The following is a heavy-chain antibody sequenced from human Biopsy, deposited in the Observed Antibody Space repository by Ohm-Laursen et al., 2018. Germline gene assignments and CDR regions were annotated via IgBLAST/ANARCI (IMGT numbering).Heavy chain of an antibody. CDR1: GESFNGYY. CDR2: INHSGRT. Sequence: GTLSLTWAVYGESFNGYYWSWIRQTPGKGLEWIGEINHSGRTNYNPSLKSRVTISVDTSKNQFSLKVRSVTATDTAVYYCVRGVDYYDPYHYYALDVWGQGTTVTVSS. J-gene: IGHJ6*02. D-gene: IGHD3-22*01. V-gene: IGHV4-34*01. CDR3: VRGVDYYDPYHYYALDV.